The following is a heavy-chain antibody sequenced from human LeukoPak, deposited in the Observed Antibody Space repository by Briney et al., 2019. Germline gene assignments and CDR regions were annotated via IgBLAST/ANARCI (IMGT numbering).Heavy chain of an antibody. CDR3: AKDSLNYYDSSGYSPSDFDY. Sequence: GGSLRLSCAASGFTVSDNYMTWVRRAPGKGLEWVSLIKSDGRTYFADSVEGRFTISRDNSKNTFYLQMTSLRAVDTAVYYCAKDSLNYYDSSGYSPSDFDYWGQGTLVTVSS. J-gene: IGHJ4*02. D-gene: IGHD3-22*01. CDR1: GFTVSDNY. CDR2: IKSDGRT. V-gene: IGHV3-66*01.